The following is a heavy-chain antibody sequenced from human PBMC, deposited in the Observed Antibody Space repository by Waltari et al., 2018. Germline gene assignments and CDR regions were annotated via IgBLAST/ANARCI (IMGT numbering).Heavy chain of an antibody. V-gene: IGHV1-69*12. J-gene: IGHJ4*02. D-gene: IGHD6-6*01. CDR2: ISPIFGTA. CDR1: GGTFSSYA. CDR3: ARDRTTTEYSSSYVFDY. Sequence: QVQLVQSGAEVKKPGSSVKVSCKASGGTFSSYAISWVRQAPGQGLEWMGGISPIFGTANYAQTFQGRVTITADESTSTAYMELSSLRSEDTAVYYCARDRTTTEYSSSYVFDYWGQGTLVTVSS.